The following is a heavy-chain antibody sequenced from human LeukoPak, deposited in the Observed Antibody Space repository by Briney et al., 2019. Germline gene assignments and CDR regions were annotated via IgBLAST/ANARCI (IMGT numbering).Heavy chain of an antibody. CDR2: ISWNRGSI. V-gene: IGHV3-9*01. D-gene: IGHD4-17*01. CDR3: AEGRLMTTVTVSAFDI. CDR1: GFTLDDYA. Sequence: GRSLRLSCAASGFTLDDYAMHWVRHAPGTGLDWVSGISWNRGSIGYADSVKGRFTISRDNAKNSLYLQMNSLRAEDTALYYCAEGRLMTTVTVSAFDIWGQGTMVTVSS. J-gene: IGHJ3*02.